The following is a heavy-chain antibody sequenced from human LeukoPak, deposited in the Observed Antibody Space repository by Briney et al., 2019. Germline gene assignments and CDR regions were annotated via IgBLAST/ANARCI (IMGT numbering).Heavy chain of an antibody. J-gene: IGHJ4*02. D-gene: IGHD7-27*01. CDR3: ASGTGDLTY. CDR1: GFTFSNYA. V-gene: IGHV3-30-3*01. CDR2: ISYGGSNK. Sequence: GRSLRLSCAASGFTFSNYALHWVRQAPGKGLEWVAVISYGGSNKYYADSVKGRFTISRDNAKNTLYLQMNSLRAEDTAVYYCASGTGDLTYWGQGTLVTVPS.